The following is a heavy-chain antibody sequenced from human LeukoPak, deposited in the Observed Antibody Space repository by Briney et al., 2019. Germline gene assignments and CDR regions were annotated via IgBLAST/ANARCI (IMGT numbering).Heavy chain of an antibody. D-gene: IGHD5-12*01. CDR1: GFTFSSYG. J-gene: IGHJ6*04. V-gene: IGHV3-30*18. CDR3: AKDPRRIVATMGRTVQYYYYYGMDV. Sequence: GRSLRLSCAASGFTFSSYGMHWVRQAPGKGLEWVAVISYDGSNKYYADSVKGRSTISRDNSKNTLYLQMNSLRAEDTAVYYCAKDPRRIVATMGRTVQYYYYYGMDVWGIGTTVTVSS. CDR2: ISYDGSNK.